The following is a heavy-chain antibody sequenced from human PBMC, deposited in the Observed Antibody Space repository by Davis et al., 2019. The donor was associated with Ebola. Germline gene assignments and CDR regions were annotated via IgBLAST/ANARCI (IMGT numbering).Heavy chain of an antibody. CDR2: ISYDGSNK. CDR1: GFTFSSYA. V-gene: IGHV3-30-3*01. D-gene: IGHD2-15*01. J-gene: IGHJ4*02. CDR3: ARDPMGCSGGSCYLDY. Sequence: PGGSLRLSCAASGFTFSSYAMHWVRQAPGKGLEWVAVISYDGSNKYYADSVKGRFTISRDNSKNTLYLQMNSLRAEDTAVYYCARDPMGCSGGSCYLDYWGQGTLVTVSS.